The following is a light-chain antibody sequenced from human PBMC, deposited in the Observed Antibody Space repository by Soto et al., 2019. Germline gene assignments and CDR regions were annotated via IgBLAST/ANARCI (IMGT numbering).Light chain of an antibody. J-gene: IGLJ1*01. Sequence: QSALTQPRSVSGSPGQSVTISCTGTSSDVGGYNYVSWYQQHPGRAPRVMIYDVKTRPSGVPDRFSGSKSGNTASLTISELQAEDKAAYYCCSYAGDYTFVFGTGTKVTVL. CDR2: DVK. CDR3: CSYAGDYTFV. V-gene: IGLV2-11*01. CDR1: SSDVGGYNY.